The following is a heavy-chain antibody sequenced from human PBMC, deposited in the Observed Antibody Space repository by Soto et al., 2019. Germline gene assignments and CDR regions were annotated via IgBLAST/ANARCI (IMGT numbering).Heavy chain of an antibody. J-gene: IGHJ3*02. V-gene: IGHV4-39*01. Sequence: QLQLQESGPGLVKPSETLSLTCTVSGGSISSSSYYWGWIRQPPGKGLEWIGSIYYSGSTYYNPSLKSRVTISVDTSKYQFSLKPSSVTAADTAVYYCATRGQQLVKTAFDIWGQGTMVTVSS. CDR3: ATRGQQLVKTAFDI. CDR1: GGSISSSSYY. CDR2: IYYSGST. D-gene: IGHD6-13*01.